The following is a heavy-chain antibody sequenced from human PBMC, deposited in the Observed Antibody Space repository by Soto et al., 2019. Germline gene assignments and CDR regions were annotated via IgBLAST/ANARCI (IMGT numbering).Heavy chain of an antibody. Sequence: SETLSLTCSVSGASITSGGSYWTWSRQHPGKGLEWIGNILYSEKNYYNPSLKSRVTISLDTSKNQFPLKVNSVTAADTAVYYWVRVRGTTLRMDAGGQGTTVTV. V-gene: IGHV4-31*03. J-gene: IGHJ6*02. CDR2: ILYSEKN. CDR3: VRVRGTTLRMDA. D-gene: IGHD3-10*01. CDR1: GASITSGGSY.